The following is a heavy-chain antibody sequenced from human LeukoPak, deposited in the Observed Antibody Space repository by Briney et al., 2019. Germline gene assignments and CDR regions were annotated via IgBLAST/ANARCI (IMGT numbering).Heavy chain of an antibody. J-gene: IGHJ4*02. V-gene: IGHV4-38-2*02. D-gene: IGHD5-18*01. CDR2: IHHSGGT. CDR1: GYSISSGYY. CDR3: ARDGGGGYSYGLFDY. Sequence: SETLSLTCTVSGYSISSGYYWGWIRQPPGKGLEWIGAIHHSGGTYYNPSLKSRVTISIDTSKNHFSLKLTSVTAADTAVYYCARDGGGGYSYGLFDYWGQGTLVTVSS.